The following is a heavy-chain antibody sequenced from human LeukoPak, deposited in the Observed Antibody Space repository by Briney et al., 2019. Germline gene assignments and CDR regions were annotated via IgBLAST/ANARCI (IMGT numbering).Heavy chain of an antibody. D-gene: IGHD3-10*01. J-gene: IGHJ4*02. CDR1: GFTFDTYN. Sequence: GGSLRLSCAASGFTFDTYNFNWVRQAPGKGLEWVSYISSSGSTIYYADSVKGRFTISRDNAKNSLYLQMNSLRAEDTAVYYCARDDAGPDYWGQGTLVTVSS. CDR2: ISSSGSTI. CDR3: ARDDAGPDY. V-gene: IGHV3-48*04.